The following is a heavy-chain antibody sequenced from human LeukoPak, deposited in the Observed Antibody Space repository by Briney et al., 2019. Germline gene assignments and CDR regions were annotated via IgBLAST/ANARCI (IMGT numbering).Heavy chain of an antibody. Sequence: GGSLRLSCAASKFTFSSYAMSWVRQAPGKGLEWVSTISGSGDSTYYADSVKGRFTMSRDNSKSTLYLQMNSLRAEDTAVYSCAKGGLSQSLERGYRGFDYWGQGTLVTVSS. V-gene: IGHV3-23*01. CDR3: AKGGLSQSLERGYRGFDY. CDR2: ISGSGDST. CDR1: KFTFSSYA. D-gene: IGHD5-18*01. J-gene: IGHJ4*02.